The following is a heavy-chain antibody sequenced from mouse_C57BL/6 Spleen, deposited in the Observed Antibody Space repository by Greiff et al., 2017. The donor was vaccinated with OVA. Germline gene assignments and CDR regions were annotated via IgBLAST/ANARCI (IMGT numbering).Heavy chain of an antibody. CDR2: INPYNGGT. D-gene: IGHD1-1*01. CDR3: ARDYYYGSSYPYAMDY. V-gene: IGHV1-19*01. CDR1: GYTFTDYY. Sequence: DVQLQESGPVLVKPGASVKMSCKASGYTFTDYYMNWVKQSHGKSLEWIGVINPYNGGTSYNQKFKGKATLTVDKSSSTAYMELNSLTSEDSAVYYCARDYYYGSSYPYAMDYWGQGTSVTVSS. J-gene: IGHJ4*01.